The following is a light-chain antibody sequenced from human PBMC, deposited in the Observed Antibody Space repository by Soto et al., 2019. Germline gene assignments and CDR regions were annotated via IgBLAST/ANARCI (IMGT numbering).Light chain of an antibody. V-gene: IGLV1-40*01. CDR1: SSNLGAGYD. CDR2: EVT. CDR3: SSYTTASTPVV. J-gene: IGLJ2*01. Sequence: QSVLTQPPSVSGAPGQRVTISCTGSSSNLGAGYDVHWYQQVPGTAPKFLISEVTNRPSGVSNRFSGSKSGNTASLTISGLQSEDEADYYCSSYTTASTPVVFGGGTKLTVL.